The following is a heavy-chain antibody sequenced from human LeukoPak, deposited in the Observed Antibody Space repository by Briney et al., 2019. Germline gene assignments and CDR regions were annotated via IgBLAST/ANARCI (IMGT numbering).Heavy chain of an antibody. D-gene: IGHD1-14*01. CDR3: ARGATYNNNRLNYFDY. CDR1: GFIVSDNY. V-gene: IGHV3-53*01. J-gene: IGHJ4*02. CDR2: IYSGGST. Sequence: GGSLRLSCAASGFIVSDNYLVWVRQAPGKGLEWVSSIYSGGSTYYADSVRGRLSISRDNSENTVYLQLNSLRAEDTAVYYCARGATYNNNRLNYFDYWGQGTLVTVSS.